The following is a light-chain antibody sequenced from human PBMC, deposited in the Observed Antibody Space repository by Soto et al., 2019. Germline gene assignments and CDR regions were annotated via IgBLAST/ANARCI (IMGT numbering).Light chain of an antibody. J-gene: IGKJ5*01. V-gene: IGKV1-39*01. CDR1: QSITTY. Sequence: DIQMTQSPSSLSASVGDRVTITCRASQSITTYLNRYQQRPGKAPKALIFAASGLQSGVPSRISGSGSGTDFTLPISSLQPEDFATYYCQQTYSTPITFGQGTRLEIK. CDR2: AAS. CDR3: QQTYSTPIT.